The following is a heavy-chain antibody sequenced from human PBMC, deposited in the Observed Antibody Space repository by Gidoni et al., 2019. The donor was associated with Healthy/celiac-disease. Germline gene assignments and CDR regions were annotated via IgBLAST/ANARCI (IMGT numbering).Heavy chain of an antibody. CDR3: ARDRLGTPFDY. Sequence: EVQLVESGGGLVKPGGSLRLSCSASGFTFRSYSMNWVRQAPGKGLEWVSSISSSSSYIYYADSVKGRFTISRDNAKNSLYLQMNSLRAEDTAVYYCARDRLGTPFDYWGQGTLVTVSS. CDR2: ISSSSSYI. CDR1: GFTFRSYS. D-gene: IGHD2-15*01. J-gene: IGHJ4*02. V-gene: IGHV3-21*01.